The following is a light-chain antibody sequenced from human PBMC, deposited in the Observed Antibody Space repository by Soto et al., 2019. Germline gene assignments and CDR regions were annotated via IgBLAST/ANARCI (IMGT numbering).Light chain of an antibody. CDR2: GAS. CDR3: QQYGTSWT. J-gene: IGKJ1*01. CDR1: QSVSSSQ. V-gene: IGKV3-20*01. Sequence: EIVLTQSPGTLSLSPGERATLSCRASQSVSSSQLAWYQQKSGQAPRLLIYGASSRATVIPDRISGSGSGTDFTLTISRLEPEDFAVYYCQQYGTSWTFCQGTKVEIK.